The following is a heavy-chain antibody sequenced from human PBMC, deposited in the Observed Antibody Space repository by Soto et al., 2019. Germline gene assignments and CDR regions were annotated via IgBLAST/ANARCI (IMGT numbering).Heavy chain of an antibody. CDR3: ARYGSGSSVWFDP. J-gene: IGHJ5*02. CDR2: IYYSGST. Sequence: QVQLQESGPGPVKPSETLSLTCTVSGGSMSSYYWSWIRQPPGKGLEWIGYIYYSGSTIYNPSLKSRVTISVDTSKNQFSLKLSSVTAADTAVYYCARYGSGSSVWFDPWGQGTLVTVSS. CDR1: GGSMSSYY. V-gene: IGHV4-59*01. D-gene: IGHD3-10*01.